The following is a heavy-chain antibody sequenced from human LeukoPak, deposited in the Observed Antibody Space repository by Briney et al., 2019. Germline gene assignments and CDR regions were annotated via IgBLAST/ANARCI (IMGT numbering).Heavy chain of an antibody. CDR3: AKGSGYDTDFDY. V-gene: IGHV3-23*01. CDR2: ISGSGDNT. Sequence: PGGSLRLSCAASGFPFSSYAMSWVRQAPGKGLEWVSGISGSGDNTYYADSVKGRFTISRDNSKNTLYLQMNSLRAEDTAVYYCAKGSGYDTDFDYWGQGTLVTVSS. D-gene: IGHD3-9*01. CDR1: GFPFSSYA. J-gene: IGHJ4*02.